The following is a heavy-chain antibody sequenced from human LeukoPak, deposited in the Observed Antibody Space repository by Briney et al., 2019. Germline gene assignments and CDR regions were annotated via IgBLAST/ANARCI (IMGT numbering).Heavy chain of an antibody. V-gene: IGHV4-31*03. CDR1: GGSIRRGGFY. D-gene: IGHD6-13*01. J-gene: IGHJ4*02. CDR3: ARAYPPYSSSWFGFDH. Sequence: SETLSLTCIVSGGSIRRGGFYWSWIRQLPGRDLEWIGFIYYSGTSFYNPSHKSRLTLSVDTSKDQFSLSLTSVTAADTAVYYCARAYPPYSSSWFGFDHWGQGTLVTVSS. CDR2: IYYSGTS.